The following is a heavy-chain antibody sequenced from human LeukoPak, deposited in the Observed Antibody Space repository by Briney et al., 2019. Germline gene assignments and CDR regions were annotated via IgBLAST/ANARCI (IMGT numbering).Heavy chain of an antibody. CDR2: MNPNSGNT. CDR3: ARVTRFMTTVALGY. CDR1: GYTFTSYD. J-gene: IGHJ4*02. V-gene: IGHV1-8*03. Sequence: ASVKVSCKASGYTFTSYDINWVRQATGQGLEWMGCMNPNSGNTGYAQKFQGRVTITRNTSLSTAYMELSSLRSEDTAVYYCARVTRFMTTVALGYWGQGTLVTVSS. D-gene: IGHD4-23*01.